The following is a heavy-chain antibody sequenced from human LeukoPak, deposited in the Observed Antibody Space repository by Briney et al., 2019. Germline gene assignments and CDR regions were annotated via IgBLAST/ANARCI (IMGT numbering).Heavy chain of an antibody. CDR1: GGTFSSYA. J-gene: IGHJ6*03. Sequence: ASVKVSCKASGGTFSSYAISWVRQAPGQGLEWMGGIIPIFGTANYAQKFQGRVTITTDESTSTAYMELSSLRSEDTAVYYCASEASGYYYYYMDVWGKGTTVTVSS. CDR2: IIPIFGTA. CDR3: ASEASGYYYYYMDV. V-gene: IGHV1-69*05.